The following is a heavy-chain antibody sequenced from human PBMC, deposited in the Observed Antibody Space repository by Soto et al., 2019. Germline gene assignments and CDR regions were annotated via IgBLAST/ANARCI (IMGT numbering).Heavy chain of an antibody. CDR2: IYYSGST. V-gene: IGHV4-30-4*01. Sequence: SETLSLTCTVSGGSISSGDYYWSWIRQPPGKGLEWIGYIYYSGSTYYNTSLKSQVTISVDTSKNQFSLKLSSVTAAETAVYYCARVPLTTVVTPSWYFDLWGRGTLVT. D-gene: IGHD4-17*01. CDR1: GGSISSGDYY. CDR3: ARVPLTTVVTPSWYFDL. J-gene: IGHJ2*01.